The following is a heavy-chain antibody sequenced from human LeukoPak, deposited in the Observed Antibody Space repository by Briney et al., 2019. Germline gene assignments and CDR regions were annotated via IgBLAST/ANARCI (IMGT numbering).Heavy chain of an antibody. CDR2: IYSDNT. CDR1: GFTVSSNS. J-gene: IGHJ4*02. CDR3: ARRAGAYSHPYDY. D-gene: IGHD4/OR15-4a*01. V-gene: IGHV3-53*01. Sequence: QTGVSVRLSCTVSGFTVSSNSMSWVRPAPGQGLEWVSFIYSDNTHYSDSVKGRFTISRDNSKNTLYLQMNSLRAEDTAVYYCARRAGAYSHPYDYWGQGTLVTVSS.